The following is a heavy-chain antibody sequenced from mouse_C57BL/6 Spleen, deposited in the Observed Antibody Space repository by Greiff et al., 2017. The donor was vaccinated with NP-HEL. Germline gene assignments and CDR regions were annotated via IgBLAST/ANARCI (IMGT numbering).Heavy chain of an antibody. V-gene: IGHV1-20*01. Sequence: VQLKESGPELVKPGDSVKISCKASGYSFTGYFMNWVMQSHGKSLEWIGRINPYNGDTFYNQKFKGKATLTVDKSSSTAHMELRSLTSEDSAVYYCARRDYYGSSSYAMDYWGQGTSVTVSS. D-gene: IGHD1-1*01. CDR3: ARRDYYGSSSYAMDY. CDR1: GYSFTGYF. J-gene: IGHJ4*01. CDR2: INPYNGDT.